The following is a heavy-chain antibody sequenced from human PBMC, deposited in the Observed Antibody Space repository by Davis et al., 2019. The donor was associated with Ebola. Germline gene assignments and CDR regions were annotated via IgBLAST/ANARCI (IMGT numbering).Heavy chain of an antibody. V-gene: IGHV3-11*01. CDR3: ARDRDSWRHNYLGEAADL. CDR2: ISASGTPL. CDR1: GFTFREYY. D-gene: IGHD5-24*01. Sequence: GESLKISCTASGFTFREYYMTWTRQAPGKGREAIAYISASGTPLYYADSVKGRFTISRDDAKNSVYLQMDSLRVEDTAVYYCARDRDSWRHNYLGEAADLWGPGAMVSVSS. J-gene: IGHJ2*01.